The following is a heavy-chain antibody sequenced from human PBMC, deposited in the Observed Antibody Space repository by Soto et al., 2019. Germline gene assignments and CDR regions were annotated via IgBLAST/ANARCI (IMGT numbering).Heavy chain of an antibody. Sequence: QITLKESGPTLVQPTQTLKLTCTFSGFSLTTNGVGVAWIRQPPGKAPEWLALLFWDDDKRYSPSLKNRLTISKDTSKNQVILTMTNMDPVDTATYYCTPATRRPSCSGCNCYPPGGIGGQGTLVVGSS. CDR1: GFSLTTNGVG. D-gene: IGHD2-15*01. J-gene: IGHJ4*02. CDR2: LFWDDDK. V-gene: IGHV2-5*02. CDR3: TPATRRPSCSGCNCYPPGGI.